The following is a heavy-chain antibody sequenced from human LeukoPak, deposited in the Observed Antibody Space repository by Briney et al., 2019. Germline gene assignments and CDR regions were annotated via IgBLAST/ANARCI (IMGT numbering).Heavy chain of an antibody. V-gene: IGHV1-2*02. D-gene: IGHD3-3*01. CDR2: INPNSGGT. CDR3: ARGNDFWSGLDRAYYFDY. J-gene: IGHJ4*02. CDR1: GYTFTGYY. Sequence: ASVKVSCKASGYTFTGYYMHWVRQAPGQGLEWMGWINPNSGGTNYAQKFQGRVTMTRDTSISTAYMELSRLRSDDTAVYYCARGNDFWSGLDRAYYFDYWGQGTLVTVSS.